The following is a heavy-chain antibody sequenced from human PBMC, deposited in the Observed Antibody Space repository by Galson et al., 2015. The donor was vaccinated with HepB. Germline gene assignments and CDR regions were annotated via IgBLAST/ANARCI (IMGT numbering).Heavy chain of an antibody. CDR3: ATRGGDMVRGVIPDY. D-gene: IGHD3-10*01. V-gene: IGHV4-39*01. CDR2: IYYSGST. CDR1: GGSISSSSYY. Sequence: QVQLQESGPGLVKPSETLSLTCTVSGGSISSSSYYWGWIRQPPGKGLEWIGSIYYSGSTYYNPSLKSRVTISVDTSKNQFSLKLSSVTAADTAVYYCATRGGDMVRGVIPDYWGQGTLVTVSS. J-gene: IGHJ4*02.